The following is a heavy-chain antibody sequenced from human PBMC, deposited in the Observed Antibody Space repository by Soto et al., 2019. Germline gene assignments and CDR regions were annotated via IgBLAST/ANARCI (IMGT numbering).Heavy chain of an antibody. CDR1: GFTFSNAW. J-gene: IGHJ6*02. CDR2: IKSKTDGGTT. Sequence: PGGSLRLSCAASGFTFSNAWMNWVRQAPGKGLEGVGRIKSKTDGGTTDYAAPVKGRFTISRDDSKNTLYLQMNSLKTEDTAVYYCTTAADEYSSSWHYYYGMDVWGQGTTVTVSS. CDR3: TTAADEYSSSWHYYYGMDV. V-gene: IGHV3-15*07. D-gene: IGHD6-13*01.